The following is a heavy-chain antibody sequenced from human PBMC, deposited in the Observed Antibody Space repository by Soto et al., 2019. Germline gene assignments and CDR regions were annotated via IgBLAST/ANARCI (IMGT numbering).Heavy chain of an antibody. CDR1: GFSLSGTSVG. CDR2: IYGNDDK. Sequence: QITLKESGPALVNPTHTLTLTGSFSGFSLSGTSVGVGWIRQPPGKALEWLTLIYGNDDKRYSPSLTSRLTITKDPSKNQVLLTMTNMDAVDTATYYCAQSDTSGYYPKTLDFWAEGPLVTVSS. D-gene: IGHD3-22*01. V-gene: IGHV2-5*01. CDR3: AQSDTSGYYPKTLDF. J-gene: IGHJ1*01.